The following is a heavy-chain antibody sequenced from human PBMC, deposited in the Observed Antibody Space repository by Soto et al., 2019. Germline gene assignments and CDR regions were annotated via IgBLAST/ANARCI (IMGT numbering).Heavy chain of an antibody. Sequence: GASVKVSCKASGYTFTGYYMHWVRQAPGQGLEWMGWINPNSGGTNYAQKFQGWVTMTRDTSISTAYMELSRLRSEDTAVYYCARATTVAGTQSLDYWGQGTLVTVSS. J-gene: IGHJ4*02. V-gene: IGHV1-2*04. CDR3: ARATTVAGTQSLDY. CDR2: INPNSGGT. CDR1: GYTFTGYY. D-gene: IGHD6-19*01.